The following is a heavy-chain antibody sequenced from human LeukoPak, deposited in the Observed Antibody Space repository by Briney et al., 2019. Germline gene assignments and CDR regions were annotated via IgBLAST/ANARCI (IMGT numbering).Heavy chain of an antibody. CDR2: IYYSGST. V-gene: IGHV4-39*01. CDR1: GGSISSSSYY. D-gene: IGHD5-18*01. CDR3: ARQYGYRYGYYFQH. Sequence: SETLSLTCTVSGGSISSSSYYWGWIRQPPGKGLEWIGSIYYSGSTYYNPSLKSRVTISVDTSKNQFSLKLSSVTAADTAVYYCARQYGYRYGYYFQHWGQGTLVTVSS. J-gene: IGHJ1*01.